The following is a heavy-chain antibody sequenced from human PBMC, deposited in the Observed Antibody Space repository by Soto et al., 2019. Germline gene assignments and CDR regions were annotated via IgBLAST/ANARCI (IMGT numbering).Heavy chain of an antibody. V-gene: IGHV1-69*12. CDR3: ATHYGGGGSYYYYGVDV. D-gene: IGHD4-17*01. CDR2: IIPIFGTA. CDR1: GGTFSSYA. J-gene: IGHJ6*02. Sequence: QVQLVQSGAEVKKPGSSVKVSCKASGGTFSSYAISWVRQAPGQGLEWMGGIIPIFGTADYAQKFQGRVTITAAESTSTAYMELSSLRSEDTAVYYCATHYGGGGSYYYYGVDVWGQGTTVTVSS.